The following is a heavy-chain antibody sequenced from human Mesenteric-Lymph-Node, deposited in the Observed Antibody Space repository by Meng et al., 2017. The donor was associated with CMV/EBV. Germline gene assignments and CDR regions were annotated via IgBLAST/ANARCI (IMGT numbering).Heavy chain of an antibody. Sequence: KVSCKGSGYSFTNYWIGWVRHMPGKGLEWMGIIYPGDSDTRYSPSFQGQVTISADKSISIAYLQWSSLKASDTAMYYCARRYCSSTSCYLDYWGQGTLVTVSS. V-gene: IGHV5-51*01. J-gene: IGHJ4*02. CDR1: GYSFTNYW. CDR3: ARRYCSSTSCYLDY. D-gene: IGHD2-2*01. CDR2: IYPGDSDT.